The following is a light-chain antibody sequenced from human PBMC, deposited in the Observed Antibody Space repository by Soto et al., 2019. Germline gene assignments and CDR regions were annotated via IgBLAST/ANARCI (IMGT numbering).Light chain of an antibody. J-gene: IGKJ2*01. V-gene: IGKV3-15*01. CDR1: ESLFGF. CDR2: GVS. Sequence: DIVLTQSPDTLSVSPGDRVTLSCRASESLFGFLAWYQQKPGQAPRLLMYGVSTRATGVPARFSCGGSATDFTLTISSLQPEDSAFYFCQSYNDWPFASGLGTRLEI. CDR3: QSYNDWPFA.